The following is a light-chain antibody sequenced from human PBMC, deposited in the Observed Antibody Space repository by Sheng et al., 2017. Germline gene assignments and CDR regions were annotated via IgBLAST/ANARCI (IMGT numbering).Light chain of an antibody. CDR2: GDI. J-gene: IGLJ2*01. Sequence: QSVLTQPPSVSGAPGQRVTISCTGSSSNIGAGYDVHWYQLLPGTAPKLLIYGDINRPSGVPDRFSGSKSGTSASLAITGLQAEDEADYYCQSYDSSLSAVVFGGGTKLTVL. CDR3: QSYDSSLSAVV. CDR1: SSNIGAGYD. V-gene: IGLV1-40*01.